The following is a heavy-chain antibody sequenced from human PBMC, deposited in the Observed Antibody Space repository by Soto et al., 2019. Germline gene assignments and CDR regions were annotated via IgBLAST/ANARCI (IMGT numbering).Heavy chain of an antibody. CDR1: GLTFSSYS. V-gene: IGHV3-48*01. Sequence: EVQLVESGGGLVQRGGSLRLSCAASGLTFSSYSMNWVRQAPGKGLEWVSYISSSSSTIYYADSVKGRFTISRDNAKNSLSLQINSLRAADTAVFYCAFGEESPYYYYGMDVWGQGTTVTVSS. CDR2: ISSSSSTI. D-gene: IGHD3-10*01. J-gene: IGHJ6*02. CDR3: AFGEESPYYYYGMDV.